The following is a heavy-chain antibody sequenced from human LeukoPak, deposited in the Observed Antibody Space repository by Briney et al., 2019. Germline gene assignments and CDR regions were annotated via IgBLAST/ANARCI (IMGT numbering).Heavy chain of an antibody. CDR2: ISSSGANT. V-gene: IGHV3-23*01. CDR1: GFTFSNYA. J-gene: IGHJ1*01. Sequence: GGSLRLACAASGFTFSNYAITWVRQAPGKGLQWVSTISSSGANTYYADSVRGRFTISRDNSKNTLYLQMNSLRAEDTAVYYCAKDGHYDSSGFTLQYWGQGTLVTFSS. D-gene: IGHD3-22*01. CDR3: AKDGHYDSSGFTLQY.